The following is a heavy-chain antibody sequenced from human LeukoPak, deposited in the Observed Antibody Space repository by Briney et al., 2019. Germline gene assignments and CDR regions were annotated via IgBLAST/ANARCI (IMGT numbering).Heavy chain of an antibody. CDR1: GGSISSYY. V-gene: IGHV4-4*07. CDR2: IYTSGST. CDR3: ARDLAAAGLFDY. Sequence: SETLSLTCTVSGGSISSYYWSWIRQPAGKGLEWVGRIYTSGSTNYNPSLKSRVTMSVDTSKNQFSLKLSSVTAADTAVYYCARDLAAAGLFDYWGQGTLVTVSS. D-gene: IGHD6-13*01. J-gene: IGHJ4*02.